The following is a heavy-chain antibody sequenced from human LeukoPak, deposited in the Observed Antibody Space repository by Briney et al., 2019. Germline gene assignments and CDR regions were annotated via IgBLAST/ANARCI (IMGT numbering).Heavy chain of an antibody. V-gene: IGHV4-59*12. Sequence: SETLSLTCTVSGGSISSYYWSWIRQPPGKGLEWIGYIYYSGSTNYNPSLKSRVTISVDKSKNQFSLKLSSVTAADTAVYYCARPDYSKDYYMDVWGKGTTVTVSS. CDR2: IYYSGST. J-gene: IGHJ6*03. D-gene: IGHD4-11*01. CDR3: ARPDYSKDYYMDV. CDR1: GGSISSYY.